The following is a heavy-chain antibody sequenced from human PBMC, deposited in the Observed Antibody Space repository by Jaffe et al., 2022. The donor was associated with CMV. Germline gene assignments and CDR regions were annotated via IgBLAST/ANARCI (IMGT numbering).Heavy chain of an antibody. J-gene: IGHJ4*02. CDR2: IYYSGST. D-gene: IGHD4-17*01. CDR1: GGSISSYY. Sequence: QVQLQESGPGLVKPSETLSLTCTVSGGSISSYYWSWIRQPPGKGLEWIGYIYYSGSTNYNPSLKSRVTISVDTSKNQFSLKLSSVTAADTAVYYCARVEVAYGGNLSFDYWGQGTLVTVSS. V-gene: IGHV4-59*01. CDR3: ARVEVAYGGNLSFDY.